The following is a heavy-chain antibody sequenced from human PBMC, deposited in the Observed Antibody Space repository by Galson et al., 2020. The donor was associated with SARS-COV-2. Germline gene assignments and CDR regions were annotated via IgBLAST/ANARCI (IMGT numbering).Heavy chain of an antibody. CDR3: ARGAYYDFWSGYYSVDNYYGMDV. J-gene: IGHJ6*02. V-gene: IGHV3-13*01. CDR2: VRVTGDS. CDR1: GFIFNTYD. D-gene: IGHD3-3*01. Sequence: GGSLRLSCAVSGFIFNTYDMHWVRQVAGKRLEWVSTVRVTGDSFYTDSVKGRFTVSRESAKNSFYLQMNNLRAGDTAVYYCARGAYYDFWSGYYSVDNYYGMDVWGQGTTVIVSS.